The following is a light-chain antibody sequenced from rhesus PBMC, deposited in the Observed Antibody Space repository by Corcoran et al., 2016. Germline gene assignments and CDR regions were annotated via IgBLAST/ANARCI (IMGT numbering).Light chain of an antibody. CDR2: EAS. Sequence: DIQMTQSPSSLSASVGDRVTITCRASQGITNDLAWYQQKPGETPKLLIYEASSLQSVIPSRFSGNGSGTDFTLTISSLQSEDFATYYCQHYYSTPFTFGPGTKLDIK. CDR3: QHYYSTPFT. V-gene: IGKV1-25*01. J-gene: IGKJ3*01. CDR1: QGITND.